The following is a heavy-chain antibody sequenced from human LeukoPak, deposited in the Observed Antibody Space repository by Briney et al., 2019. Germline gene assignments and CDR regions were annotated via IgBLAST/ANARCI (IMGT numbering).Heavy chain of an antibody. Sequence: PSETLSLTCTVSGGSINSGGHYWTWIRQPPGKGLEWIGYIYYGASAYYDPSIKSRVTISADRPKNQFSLKLTSVTAADTAVYYCARGYSGYDKKDYYHYYYMDVWGKGTAVTVSS. CDR1: GGSINSGGHY. CDR2: IYYGASA. J-gene: IGHJ6*03. CDR3: ARGYSGYDKKDYYHYYYMDV. V-gene: IGHV4-30-2*01. D-gene: IGHD5-12*01.